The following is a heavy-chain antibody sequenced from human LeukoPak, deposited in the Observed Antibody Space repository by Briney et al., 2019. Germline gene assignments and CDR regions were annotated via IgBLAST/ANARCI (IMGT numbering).Heavy chain of an antibody. CDR2: VSGSGGST. D-gene: IGHD6-6*01. J-gene: IGHJ5*02. V-gene: IGHV3-23*01. Sequence: GGSLRLSCAASRFTFSSYAMTWVRQAPGKGLEWVSAVSGSGGSTYYADSVKGRFTTSRDNSKNTLYLQMNSLRAEDTAVYYCANEGIAARPGWFDPWGQGTLVTVSS. CDR3: ANEGIAARPGWFDP. CDR1: RFTFSSYA.